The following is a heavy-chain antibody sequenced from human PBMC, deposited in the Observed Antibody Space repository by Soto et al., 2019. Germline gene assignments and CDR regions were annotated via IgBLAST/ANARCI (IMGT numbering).Heavy chain of an antibody. CDR3: AREDRISAPGGIWFKA. Sequence: SETLSLTCSFSGVSIDNYYWSCIRHAPGKGLEWIGYVYHNGRTSYNPSLKSRVSISVDRSKNQFSLNLSSVTAADTAVYYCAREDRISAPGGIWFKAWGQGTLVTVSS. CDR1: GVSIDNYY. V-gene: IGHV4-59*01. J-gene: IGHJ5*02. D-gene: IGHD6-13*01. CDR2: VYHNGRT.